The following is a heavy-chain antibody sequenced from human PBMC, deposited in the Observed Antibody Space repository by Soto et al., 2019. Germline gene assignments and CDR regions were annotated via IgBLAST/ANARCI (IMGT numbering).Heavy chain of an antibody. CDR3: ARSNYFAIGY. CDR1: GFTFGDYG. V-gene: IGHV3-21*01. Sequence: PGGSLRLSCAASGFTFGDYGFNWVRQAPGKGLEWVSSISGSSSYRYYADSMKGRFTISRDNAKNSLFLEMNSLGAEDTAVYYCARSNYFAIGYWGQGVLVTVSS. D-gene: IGHD4-4*01. J-gene: IGHJ4*02. CDR2: ISGSSSYR.